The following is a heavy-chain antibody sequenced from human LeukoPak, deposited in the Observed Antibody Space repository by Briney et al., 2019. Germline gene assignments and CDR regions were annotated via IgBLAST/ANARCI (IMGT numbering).Heavy chain of an antibody. CDR1: GYTFTGYY. CDR2: INPNSGGT. Sequence: EASVKVSCKASGYTFTGYYVHWVRQAPGQGLEWMGWINPNSGGTNYAQKFQGRVTMTRDTSISTAYMELSRLRSDDTAVYYCASGETWNFYYFDYWGQGTLVTVSS. D-gene: IGHD3-10*01. J-gene: IGHJ4*02. V-gene: IGHV1-2*02. CDR3: ASGETWNFYYFDY.